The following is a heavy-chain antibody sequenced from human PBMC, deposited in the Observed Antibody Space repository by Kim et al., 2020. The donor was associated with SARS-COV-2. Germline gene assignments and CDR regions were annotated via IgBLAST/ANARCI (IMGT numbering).Heavy chain of an antibody. CDR1: GGSVSSGSYY. CDR3: ARRTVTSYYYYYGMDV. CDR2: IYYSGST. J-gene: IGHJ6*02. Sequence: SQTLSLTCTVSGGSVSSGSYYWSWIRQPPGKGLEWIGYIYYSGSTNYNPSLKSRVTISVDTSKNQFSLKLSSVTAADTAVYYCARRTVTSYYYYYGMDVWGQGTTVTVSS. D-gene: IGHD4-4*01. V-gene: IGHV4-61*01.